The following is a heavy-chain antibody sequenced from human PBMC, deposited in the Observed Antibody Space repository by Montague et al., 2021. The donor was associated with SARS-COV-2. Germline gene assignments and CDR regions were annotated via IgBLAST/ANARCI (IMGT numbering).Heavy chain of an antibody. CDR1: GFAFSNYE. CDR3: ARDLKQFRGIIHYSYGMDV. D-gene: IGHD3-16*01. V-gene: IGHV3-48*03. J-gene: IGHJ6*02. Sequence: SLRLSCATSGFAFSNYEFHWVRQAPGKGLEWLSGISSGGNSIDTADSVKGRFIISRDNAKNSLYLQMNSLRVEDTAVYYCARDLKQFRGIIHYSYGMDVWGQGTTVTVSS. CDR2: ISSGGNSI.